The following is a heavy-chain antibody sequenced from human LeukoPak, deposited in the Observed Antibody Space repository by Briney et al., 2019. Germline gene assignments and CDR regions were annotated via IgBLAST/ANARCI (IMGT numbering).Heavy chain of an antibody. CDR3: ASLATGYYYYGMDV. V-gene: IGHV3-66*01. CDR1: GFTVSSNY. CDR2: IYSGGST. Sequence: GGSLRLSCAASGFTVSSNYMSWVRQAPGKGLEWVSVIYSGGSTYYADSVKGRFTISRDNSKNTLYLQMNSLRAEDTAVYYCASLATGYYYYGMDVWGQGTTVTVSS. J-gene: IGHJ6*02.